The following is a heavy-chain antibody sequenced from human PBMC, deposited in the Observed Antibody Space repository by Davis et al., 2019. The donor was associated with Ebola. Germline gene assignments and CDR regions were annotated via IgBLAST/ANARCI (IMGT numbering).Heavy chain of an antibody. D-gene: IGHD2-15*01. CDR2: FNPDRR. CDR3: VRGGFRSCSSGACRYHSYGMDV. Sequence: AASVKVSCKASGYTFTDYDIHWVRQAAGQGPEWMAWFNPDRRAQRSQDRVAVTWDTSTSTAYMELRGLRSEDTAVYYCVRGGFRSCSSGACRYHSYGMDVWGQGTTVAVSS. J-gene: IGHJ6*02. CDR1: GYTFTDYD. V-gene: IGHV1-8*01.